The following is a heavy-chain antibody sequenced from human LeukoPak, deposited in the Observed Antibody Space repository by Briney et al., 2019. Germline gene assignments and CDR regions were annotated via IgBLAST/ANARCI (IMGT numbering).Heavy chain of an antibody. J-gene: IGHJ4*02. CDR2: INQDGSEK. D-gene: IGHD4-23*01. V-gene: IGHV3-7*01. CDR1: GFKFSESW. CDR3: ARRTVVAREDY. Sequence: GGSLRLSCAASGFKFSESWMSWVRQSPGKGLEWVANINQDGSEKNYVDSVKGRFTISRDNAKNSLSLQMNSLGAEDTAVYYCARRTVVAREDYWGQGTLVTVSS.